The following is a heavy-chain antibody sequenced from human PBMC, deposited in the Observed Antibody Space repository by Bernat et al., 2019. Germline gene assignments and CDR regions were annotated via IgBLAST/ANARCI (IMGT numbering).Heavy chain of an antibody. CDR2: IKQDGSEK. CDR1: GFTFSSYR. V-gene: IGHV3-7*03. CDR3: ARAQSSYGSGSYIDY. Sequence: EVQLVESGGGLVQPGGSLRLSCAASGFTFSSYRMSWVRQAPGKGLEWVANIKQDGSEKYYVDSVKGRFTISRDNAKNSLYLQMNSLRAEDTAVYYCARAQSSYGSGSYIDYWGQGTLVTVSS. D-gene: IGHD3-10*01. J-gene: IGHJ4*02.